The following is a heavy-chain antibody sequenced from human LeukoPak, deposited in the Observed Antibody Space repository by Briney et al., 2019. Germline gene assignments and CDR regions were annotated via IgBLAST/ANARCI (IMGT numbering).Heavy chain of an antibody. J-gene: IGHJ4*02. D-gene: IGHD3-22*01. CDR3: ASRGRSSGYYFDY. CDR2: IIPVFGTA. Sequence: ASVKVSCKASGGTFSSYAISWVRQAPGQGLEWMGGIIPVFGTANYAQKFQGRVTITTDESTSTAYMELCSLRSEDTAVYYCASRGRSSGYYFDYWGQGTLVTVSS. CDR1: GGTFSSYA. V-gene: IGHV1-69*05.